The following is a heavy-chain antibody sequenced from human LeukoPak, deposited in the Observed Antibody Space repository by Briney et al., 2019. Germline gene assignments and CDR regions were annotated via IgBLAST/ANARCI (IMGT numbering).Heavy chain of an antibody. CDR2: IYYSGST. CDR3: ARDSCTNGVCYPNFDY. J-gene: IGHJ4*02. Sequence: SETQSLTCTVSIGSISSYYWICIRQPPGKGLEWIGYIYYSGSTNYNPSLKSRVTISVDTSKNQFSLKLSAVTAADTAVYYCARDSCTNGVCYPNFDYWGQGTLVTVSS. D-gene: IGHD2-8*01. V-gene: IGHV4-59*01. CDR1: IGSISSYY.